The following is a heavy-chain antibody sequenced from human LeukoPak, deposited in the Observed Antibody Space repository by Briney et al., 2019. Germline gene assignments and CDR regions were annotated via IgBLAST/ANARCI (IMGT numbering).Heavy chain of an antibody. CDR1: GGSISSGGYY. CDR3: ARERDYYDSSGYY. Sequence: PSETLSLTCTVSGGSISSGGYYWSWIRQHPGKGLEWIGYIYYSGSTYYNPSLKGRVTISVDTSKNQFSLKLSSVTAADTAVYYCARERDYYDSSGYYWGQGTLVTVSS. D-gene: IGHD3-22*01. J-gene: IGHJ4*02. CDR2: IYYSGST. V-gene: IGHV4-31*03.